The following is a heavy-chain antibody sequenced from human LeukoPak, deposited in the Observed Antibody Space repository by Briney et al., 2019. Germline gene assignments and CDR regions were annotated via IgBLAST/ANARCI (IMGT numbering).Heavy chain of an antibody. J-gene: IGHJ4*02. D-gene: IGHD3-22*01. CDR2: ISYDGSNK. Sequence: PGGSLRLSCAASGFTFSSYAMHWVRQAPGKGLEWVAVISYDGSNKYSADSVKGRFTISRDNSKNTLYLQMNSLRAEDTAVYYCARDLDDSSGYYWGQGTLVTVSS. V-gene: IGHV3-30-3*01. CDR1: GFTFSSYA. CDR3: ARDLDDSSGYY.